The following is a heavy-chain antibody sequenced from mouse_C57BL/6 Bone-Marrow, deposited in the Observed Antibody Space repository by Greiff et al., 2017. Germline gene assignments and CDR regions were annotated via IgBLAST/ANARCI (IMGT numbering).Heavy chain of an antibody. CDR2: IDPSDSYT. CDR3: AREEVYSSYECAMDY. J-gene: IGHJ4*01. D-gene: IGHD2-5*01. V-gene: IGHV1-69*01. Sequence: QVQLQQPGAELVLPGASVKLSCKASGYTFTSYWMHWVKQRPGQGLEWIGEIDPSDSYTNYNQTFKGKSTLTVDKSSSTAYMQLSSLTSEDSAVYYCAREEVYSSYECAMDYWGQGTSVTVSS. CDR1: GYTFTSYW.